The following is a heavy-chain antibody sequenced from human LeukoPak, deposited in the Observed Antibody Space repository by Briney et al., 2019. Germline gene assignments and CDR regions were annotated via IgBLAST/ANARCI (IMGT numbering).Heavy chain of an antibody. Sequence: GGSLRLSCAASGFTFSSYAMHWVRQAPGKGLEWVAVISYDGSNKYYADSVKGRFTISRDNSKNTLYLQMTSLRAEDTAVYYCARPDLPELRDAFDIWGQGTMVTVSS. V-gene: IGHV3-30-3*01. D-gene: IGHD1-26*01. CDR1: GFTFSSYA. CDR2: ISYDGSNK. J-gene: IGHJ3*02. CDR3: ARPDLPELRDAFDI.